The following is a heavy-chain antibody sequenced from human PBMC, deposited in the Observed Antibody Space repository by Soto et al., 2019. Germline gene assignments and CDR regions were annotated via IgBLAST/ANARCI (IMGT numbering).Heavy chain of an antibody. CDR1: GFTFKNYN. CDR2: IGTSGTPV. Sequence: GGSLRLSCAASGFTFKNYNMNWVRQAPGKGLEWVSYIGTSGTPVYYADSVKGRFTISRDNAKNSLFLQMHSLRDEDTALYFCARDPSPDSSGWYYFDYWGQGTLVTVSS. V-gene: IGHV3-48*02. CDR3: ARDPSPDSSGWYYFDY. D-gene: IGHD6-19*01. J-gene: IGHJ4*02.